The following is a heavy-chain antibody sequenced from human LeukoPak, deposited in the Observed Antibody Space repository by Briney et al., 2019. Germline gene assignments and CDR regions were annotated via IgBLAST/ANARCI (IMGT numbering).Heavy chain of an antibody. CDR3: ASGAGWESGY. CDR2: IDQDGSEK. V-gene: IGHV3-7*01. D-gene: IGHD1-26*01. Sequence: GGSLRLSCAVSGSTASRNFMSWVRQTPEKGLEWVANIDQDGSEKNYVDSVKGRFTISRDNAKNSLFLQMNSLRAEDTAIYYCASGAGWESGYWGQGTLVTVSS. CDR1: GSTASRNF. J-gene: IGHJ4*02.